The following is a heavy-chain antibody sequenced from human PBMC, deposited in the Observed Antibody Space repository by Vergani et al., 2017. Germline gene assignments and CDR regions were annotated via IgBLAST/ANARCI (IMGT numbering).Heavy chain of an antibody. CDR3: AREGYSSSWRSNDAFDI. Sequence: QVQLQQSGPGLVRPSQTLSLTCAISGDSVSSNSAAWNWIRQSPSRGLEWLGRTYYRSKWYNDYAVSVKSRITINPDTSKSQFSLQLNSVTPEDTAVYYCAREGYSSSWRSNDAFDIWGQGTMVTVSS. CDR1: GDSVSSNSAA. D-gene: IGHD6-13*01. CDR2: TYYRSKWYN. J-gene: IGHJ3*02. V-gene: IGHV6-1*01.